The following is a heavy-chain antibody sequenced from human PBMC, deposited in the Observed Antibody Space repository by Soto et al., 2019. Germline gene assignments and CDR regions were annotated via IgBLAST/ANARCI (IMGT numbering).Heavy chain of an antibody. CDR1: GYTFTSYG. V-gene: IGHV1-18*01. J-gene: IGHJ5*02. CDR3: ARDAYSSGWYGVNWFDP. D-gene: IGHD6-19*01. Sequence: GASVKVSCKASGYTFTSYGISWVRQAPGQGLEWMGWISAYNGNTNYAQKLQGRVTMTTDTSTSTAYMELRSLRSDDTAVYYCARDAYSSGWYGVNWFDPWGQGTLVTVSS. CDR2: ISAYNGNT.